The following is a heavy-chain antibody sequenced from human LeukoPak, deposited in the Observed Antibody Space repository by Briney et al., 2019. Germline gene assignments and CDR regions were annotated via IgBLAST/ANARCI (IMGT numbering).Heavy chain of an antibody. J-gene: IGHJ1*01. D-gene: IGHD3-16*01. CDR1: GYTFTGQY. CDR3: ARGLRLHLGELFPFAEFFQP. Sequence: ASVKVSCKTSGYTFTGQYLHWERQPPGQGLEWMGWINPNSGGTKSAQKFQGMVIMTRDTSISTAYMELRSLSSDDTAVYYCARGLRLHLGELFPFAEFFQPWGQGTLVTVFS. V-gene: IGHV1-2*02. CDR2: INPNSGGT.